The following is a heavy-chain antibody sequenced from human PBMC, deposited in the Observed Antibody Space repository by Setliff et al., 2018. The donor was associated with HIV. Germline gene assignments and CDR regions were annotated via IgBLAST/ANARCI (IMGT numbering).Heavy chain of an antibody. CDR3: ARHSGLGGYYSPFDY. J-gene: IGHJ4*02. D-gene: IGHD3-22*01. CDR2: AYYSGST. V-gene: IGHV4-39*01. Sequence: SETLSLTCSVSGGSITTSSNYWGWIRQPPGKGLEWIGSAYYSGSTYYNPSLESRVTISVDTSKNQFSLKLSSVTAADTAVYYCARHSGLGGYYSPFDYWGPGTLVTVSS. CDR1: GGSITTSSNY.